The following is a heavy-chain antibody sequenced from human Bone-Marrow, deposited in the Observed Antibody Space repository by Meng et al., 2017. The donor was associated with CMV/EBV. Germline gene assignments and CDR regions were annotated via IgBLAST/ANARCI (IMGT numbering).Heavy chain of an antibody. V-gene: IGHV4-39*07. CDR1: GGSISSSSYY. Sequence: SETLSLTCTVSGGSISSSSYYWGWIRQPPGKGLEWIGSIYYSGSTYYNPSLKSRVTISVDTSKNQFSLKLSSVTAADTAVYYCARVNYSSGWYETYGMDVWGQGTTVTVSS. CDR2: IYYSGST. D-gene: IGHD6-19*01. CDR3: ARVNYSSGWYETYGMDV. J-gene: IGHJ6*02.